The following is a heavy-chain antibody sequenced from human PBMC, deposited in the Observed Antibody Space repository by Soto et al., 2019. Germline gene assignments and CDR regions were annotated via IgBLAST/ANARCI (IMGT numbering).Heavy chain of an antibody. CDR1: GYTLTELS. CDR2: FDPEDGET. J-gene: IGHJ6*02. V-gene: IGHV1-24*01. D-gene: IGHD3-10*01. Sequence: ASVKVSRKVSGYTLTELSMHWVRQAPGKGLEWMGGFDPEDGETIYAQKFQGRVTMTEDTSTDTAYMELSSLRSEDTAVYYCATDYYGSGSYYNADYYYGMDVWGQGTTVTVSS. CDR3: ATDYYGSGSYYNADYYYGMDV.